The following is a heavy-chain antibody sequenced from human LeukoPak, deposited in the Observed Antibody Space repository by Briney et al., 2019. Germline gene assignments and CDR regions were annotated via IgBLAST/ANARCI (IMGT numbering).Heavy chain of an antibody. CDR1: GFTFSSHG. V-gene: IGHV3-23*01. Sequence: GGSLRLSCAASGFTFSSHGMSWVRQAPGKGLEWVSTISGSGDYTYYADSVKGRFTISRDNSKNTLYLQMNSLRAEDTAVYYCARADYYMDVWGKGTTVTVSS. CDR3: ARADYYMDV. J-gene: IGHJ6*03. D-gene: IGHD6-19*01. CDR2: ISGSGDYT.